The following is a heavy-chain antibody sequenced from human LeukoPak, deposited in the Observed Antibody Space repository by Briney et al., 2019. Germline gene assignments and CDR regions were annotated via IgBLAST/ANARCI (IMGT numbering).Heavy chain of an antibody. CDR1: GFTFSSYS. CDR2: ISGSGGTT. D-gene: IGHD1-26*01. V-gene: IGHV3-23*01. Sequence: GGSLRLSCAASGFTFSSYSMSWVRQAPGKGLQWVSAISGSGGTTYYADSVKGRFTISRDNSKNTLYLQMNSLRAEDTAVYYCARDSGSYGMYYFDYWGQGTLVTVSS. J-gene: IGHJ4*02. CDR3: ARDSGSYGMYYFDY.